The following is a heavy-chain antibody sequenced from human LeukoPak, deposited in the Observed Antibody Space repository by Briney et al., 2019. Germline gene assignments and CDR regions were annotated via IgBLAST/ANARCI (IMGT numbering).Heavy chain of an antibody. CDR3: AKALKVDTFDY. V-gene: IGHV4-4*07. CDR1: GGSISSYY. CDR2: IYSSGST. Sequence: SETLSLTCTVSGGSISSYYWSWIRQPAGKGLEWIGRIYSSGSTNYKPSLKSRVTMSVDTSKNQFSLKLSSVTAADTAVYCCAKALKVDTFDYWGQGTLVTVSS. D-gene: IGHD1-26*01. J-gene: IGHJ4*02.